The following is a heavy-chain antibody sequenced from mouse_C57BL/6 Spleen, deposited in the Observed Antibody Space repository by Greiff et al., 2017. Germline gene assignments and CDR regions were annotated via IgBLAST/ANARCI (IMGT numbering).Heavy chain of an antibody. J-gene: IGHJ4*01. V-gene: IGHV1-18*01. Sequence: EVKLMESGPELVKPGASVKIPCKASGYTFTDYNMDWVKQSRGKSLEWIGDINPNNGGTIYNQKFKGKATLTVDKSSSTAYMELRSLTSEDTAVYYCAREGLPYAMDYWGQGTSVTVSS. CDR3: AREGLPYAMDY. CDR2: INPNNGGT. D-gene: IGHD2-4*01. CDR1: GYTFTDYN.